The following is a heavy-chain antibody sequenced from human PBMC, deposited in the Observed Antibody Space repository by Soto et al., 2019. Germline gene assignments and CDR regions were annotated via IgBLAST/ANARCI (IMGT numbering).Heavy chain of an antibody. CDR2: IYYRGST. Sequence: PSETLSLTCTVSGGSISSSSYYWGWIRQPPGKGLEWIGYIYYRGSTNYYHSLKSRVTISEDTSKNQFSLKLSSVTAADTAVYYCASNRDYYYDSSGYYWDFDYWGQGTLVTVS. J-gene: IGHJ4*02. CDR3: ASNRDYYYDSSGYYWDFDY. V-gene: IGHV4-61*05. CDR1: GGSISSSSYY. D-gene: IGHD3-22*01.